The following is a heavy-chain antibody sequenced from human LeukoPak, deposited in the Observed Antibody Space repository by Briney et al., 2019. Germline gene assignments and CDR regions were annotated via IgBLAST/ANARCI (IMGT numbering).Heavy chain of an antibody. V-gene: IGHV1-69*06. CDR1: GGTFRSYA. J-gene: IGHJ6*02. CDR3: AGCSLYYYDSSGYPPAYYYYYYGMDV. Sequence: ASVKVSCKASGGTFRSYAISWVRQAPGQGLEWMGGIIPIFGTANYAQKFQGRVTITADKSTSTAYMELSSLRSEDTAVYYCAGCSLYYYDSSGYPPAYYYYYYGMDVWGQGTTVTVSS. D-gene: IGHD3-22*01. CDR2: IIPIFGTA.